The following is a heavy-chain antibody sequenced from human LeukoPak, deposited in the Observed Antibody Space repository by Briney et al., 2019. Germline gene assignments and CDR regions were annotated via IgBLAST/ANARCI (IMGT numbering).Heavy chain of an antibody. Sequence: GGSLRLSCAASGFTFSSYLMHWVRQAPGKGLVWVSRINSDGSDTGYADSVKGRFTISRDNAKNTLHLQMDSLRAEDTAVYYCARGSSFGYWGQGTLVTVSS. V-gene: IGHV3-74*01. CDR2: INSDGSDT. CDR3: ARGSSFGY. J-gene: IGHJ4*02. D-gene: IGHD3-10*01. CDR1: GFTFSSYL.